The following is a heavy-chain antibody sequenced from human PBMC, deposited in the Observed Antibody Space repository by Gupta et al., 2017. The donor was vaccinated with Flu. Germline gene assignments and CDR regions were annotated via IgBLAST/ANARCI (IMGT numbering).Heavy chain of an antibody. Sequence: QLQLQESGPGLVKPSETLSLTCTVSGGSISSSSYYWDWIRQPPGKGLEWIGSIYYSGSTYYNPSLKSRVTISVDTSKNQFSLKLSSVTAADTAVYYCARLDTGTTVSYGMDVWGQGTTVTVSS. CDR1: GGSISSSSYY. J-gene: IGHJ6*02. V-gene: IGHV4-39*01. CDR3: ARLDTGTTVSYGMDV. CDR2: IYYSGST. D-gene: IGHD1-7*01.